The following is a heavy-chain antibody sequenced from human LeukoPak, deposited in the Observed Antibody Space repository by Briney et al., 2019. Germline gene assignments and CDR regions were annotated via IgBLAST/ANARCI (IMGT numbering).Heavy chain of an antibody. V-gene: IGHV7-4-1*02. Sequence: ASVKVSCKASGYTFTSYAMNWVRQAPGQGLEWMGWINTNTGNPTYAQGFTGRFVFSLDTSVSTAYLQISSLKAEDTAVYYCATLPSGWPGEPPAIDIWGQGTMVTVSS. CDR2: INTNTGNP. J-gene: IGHJ3*02. CDR1: GYTFTSYA. D-gene: IGHD6-19*01. CDR3: ATLPSGWPGEPPAIDI.